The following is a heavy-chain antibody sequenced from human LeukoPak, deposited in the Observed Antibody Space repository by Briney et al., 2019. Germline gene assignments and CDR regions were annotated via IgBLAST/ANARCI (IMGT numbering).Heavy chain of an antibody. V-gene: IGHV3-30-3*01. J-gene: IGHJ3*02. Sequence: PGGSLRLSCAASGFTFSSYTMHWVRQAPGKGLEWVAVISFDGTNKYYADSVRGRFTISRDNSKNTLYLQMNSLRAEDTAVYYCAVSYRDYVADAFDIWGQGTMVTVSS. D-gene: IGHD4-17*01. CDR3: AVSYRDYVADAFDI. CDR2: ISFDGTNK. CDR1: GFTFSSYT.